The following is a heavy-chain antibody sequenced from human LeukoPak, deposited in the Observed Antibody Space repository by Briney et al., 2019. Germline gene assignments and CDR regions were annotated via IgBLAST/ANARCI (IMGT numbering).Heavy chain of an antibody. CDR1: GYTFTSYD. CDR2: MNPNSGNT. V-gene: IGHV1-8*01. J-gene: IGHJ4*02. CDR3: ARGPYSSILD. Sequence: ASVKVSCKASGYTFTSYDINWVRQATGQGLEWMGWMNPNSGNTGYAQTFQGRVTITRNTSISTASMELSSRRSEDTAVYDSARGPYSSILDWGQGTLVTVSS. D-gene: IGHD6-13*01.